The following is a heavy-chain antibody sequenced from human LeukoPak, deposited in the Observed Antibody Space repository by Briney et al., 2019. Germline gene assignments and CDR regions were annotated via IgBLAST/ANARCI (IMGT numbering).Heavy chain of an antibody. J-gene: IGHJ4*02. D-gene: IGHD5-18*01. V-gene: IGHV1-46*01. CDR2: INPSGGST. CDR3: ARGPDTAMPYFDY. Sequence: GASVKVSCKASGGTFSSYAISWVRQAPGQGLEWMGIINPSGGSTSYAQKFQGRVTMTRDTSTSTVYMELSSLRSEDTAVYYCARGPDTAMPYFDYWGQGTLVTVSS. CDR1: GGTFSSYA.